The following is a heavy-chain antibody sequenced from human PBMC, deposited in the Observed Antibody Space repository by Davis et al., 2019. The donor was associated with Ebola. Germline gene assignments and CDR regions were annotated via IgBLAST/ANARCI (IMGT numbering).Heavy chain of an antibody. V-gene: IGHV3-74*01. CDR2: IKNDVSST. D-gene: IGHD3-9*01. J-gene: IGHJ4*02. CDR1: GFTFSHYR. CDR3: ARDDYDILTAPPGY. Sequence: HTGGSLTLSCEASGFTFSHYRMHWVRQDPGTGLVWVSRIKNDVSSTTYADSVQGRFTISRDNAKSTLYLQMNSLRAEDTAVYYCARDDYDILTAPPGYWGQGTLVTVSS.